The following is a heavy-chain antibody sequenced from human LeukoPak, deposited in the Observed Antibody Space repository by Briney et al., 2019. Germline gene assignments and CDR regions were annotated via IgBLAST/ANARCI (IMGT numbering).Heavy chain of an antibody. CDR2: INHNSGGK. CDR1: GYTFTGYY. J-gene: IGHJ4*02. Sequence: ASVRVSCTASGYTFTGYYMHWVRQAPGQGLEWMGWINHNSGGKNYAQKFQGRVTMTRDTSISTAYMELSRLRSDDTAVYYCARDLGELRGVLDDDYWGEGTLVTVSS. V-gene: IGHV1-2*02. CDR3: ARDLGELRGVLDDDY. D-gene: IGHD3-10*01.